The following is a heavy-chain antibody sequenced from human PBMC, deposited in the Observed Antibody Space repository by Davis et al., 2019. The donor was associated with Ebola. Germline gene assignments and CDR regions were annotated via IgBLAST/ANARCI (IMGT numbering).Heavy chain of an antibody. CDR2: ISSDGSNK. D-gene: IGHD6-19*01. CDR1: GFTFNIFD. CDR3: AKDKFQWRNGLLDY. Sequence: GESLKISCAASGFTFNIFDMHWVRQAPGKGLEWVAVISSDGSNKYYVDSVKGRFTISRDNSKNALYLQMNSLRAEDTAVYYCAKDKFQWRNGLLDYWGQGTLVTVSS. J-gene: IGHJ4*02. V-gene: IGHV3-30*18.